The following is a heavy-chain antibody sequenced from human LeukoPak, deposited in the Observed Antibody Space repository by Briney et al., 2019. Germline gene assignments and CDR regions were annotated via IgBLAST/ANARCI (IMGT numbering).Heavy chain of an antibody. CDR1: GYIFTNYD. J-gene: IGHJ4*02. CDR2: MNPKSGNT. D-gene: IGHD4-17*01. V-gene: IGHV1-8*01. CDR3: ARVYGEIDY. Sequence: GASVKVSCKASGYIFTNYDINWVRQDTGQGLEWMGWMNPKSGNTGYAQKFQGRVTMTRDTSITTAYMELSSLRSEDTAVYYCARVYGEIDYWGQGTLVTVSS.